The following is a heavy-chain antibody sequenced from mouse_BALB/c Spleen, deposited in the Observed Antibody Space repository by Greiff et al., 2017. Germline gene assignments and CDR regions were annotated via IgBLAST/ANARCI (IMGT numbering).Heavy chain of an antibody. J-gene: IGHJ2*01. CDR2: IYPGDGDT. Sequence: QVQLKQSGAELARPGASVKLSCKASGYTFTSYWMQWVKQRPGQGLEWIGAIYPGDGDTRYTQKFKGKATLTADKSSSTAYMQLSSLASEDSAVYYCARLESEGSSPYYFDYWGQGTTLTVSS. CDR1: GYTFTSYW. CDR3: ARLESEGSSPYYFDY. V-gene: IGHV1-87*01. D-gene: IGHD1-1*01.